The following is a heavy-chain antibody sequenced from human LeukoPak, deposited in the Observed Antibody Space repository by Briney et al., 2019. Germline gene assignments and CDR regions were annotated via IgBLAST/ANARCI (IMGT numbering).Heavy chain of an antibody. Sequence: GGSLRLSCAASGFTFDDYTMYWVRQAPGKGLEWVSLISWDGDNTYYADSVKGRFTISRDNAKNSLYLQMNSLRAEDMALYYCAKDLGYDSSGIDYWGQGTLVTVSS. CDR3: AKDLGYDSSGIDY. D-gene: IGHD3-22*01. V-gene: IGHV3-43*01. CDR2: ISWDGDNT. CDR1: GFTFDDYT. J-gene: IGHJ4*02.